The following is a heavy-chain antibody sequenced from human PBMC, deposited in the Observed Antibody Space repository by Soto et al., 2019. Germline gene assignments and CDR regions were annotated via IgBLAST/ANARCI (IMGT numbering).Heavy chain of an antibody. J-gene: IGHJ5*02. CDR2: TIPTFGRE. Sequence: VQLVQSGAEVKKPGSSVKVSCKASGGTFSSYAISWVRQAPGQGLEWMGGTIPTFGRENYAQKFQGRVTITADESTSTAYMELSSLRSEDTAVYYCARGGGSYPFDNWFDPWGQGTLVTVSS. CDR1: GGTFSSYA. V-gene: IGHV1-69*01. D-gene: IGHD5-12*01. CDR3: ARGGGSYPFDNWFDP.